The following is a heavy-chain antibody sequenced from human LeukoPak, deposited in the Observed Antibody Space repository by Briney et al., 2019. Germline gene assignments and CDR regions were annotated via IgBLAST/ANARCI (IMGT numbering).Heavy chain of an antibody. CDR1: GGTFSSYA. CDR2: IIPIFGTA. V-gene: IGHV1-69*13. J-gene: IGHJ5*02. CDR3: ARAPIQTSAFNWFDP. Sequence: ASVKVSCKASGGTFSSYAISWVRQAPGQGLEWMGGIIPIFGTANYAQKFQGRVTITADESTSTAYMELSSLRSEDAAVYYWARAPIQTSAFNWFDPWGQGTLVTVSS.